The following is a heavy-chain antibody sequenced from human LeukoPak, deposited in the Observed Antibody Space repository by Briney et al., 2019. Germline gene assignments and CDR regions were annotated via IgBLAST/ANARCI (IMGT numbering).Heavy chain of an antibody. Sequence: PSETLSLTCAVYGGSFSDYYWTWIRQSPGGGLEWIGEVKHPGGTNYSPSLRGRVAISVDTSKNQFSLRLTSVTAADTSVFYCARGRGHSSGWGHYYYSLDVWGQGTAVTVSS. V-gene: IGHV4-34*01. D-gene: IGHD3-10*01. J-gene: IGHJ6*02. CDR2: VKHPGGT. CDR3: ARGRGHSSGWGHYYYSLDV. CDR1: GGSFSDYY.